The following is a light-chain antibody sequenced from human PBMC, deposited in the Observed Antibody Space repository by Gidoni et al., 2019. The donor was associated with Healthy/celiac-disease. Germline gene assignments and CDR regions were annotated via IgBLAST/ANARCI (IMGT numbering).Light chain of an antibody. CDR2: GAS. J-gene: IGKJ4*01. CDR1: QSVSSN. CDR3: QQYNNWLPLT. V-gene: IGKV3-15*01. Sequence: EIVMTQSPATLSVFPGERATLSCRASQSVSSNLAWYQPKPGQSPRLLIYGASTRATGSPARFSGSGSGTEFTLTISSLQSEDFAVYYCQQYNNWLPLTFGGGTKVEIK.